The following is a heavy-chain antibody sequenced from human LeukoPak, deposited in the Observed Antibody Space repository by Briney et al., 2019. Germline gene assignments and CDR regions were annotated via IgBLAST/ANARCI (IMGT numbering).Heavy chain of an antibody. CDR3: ARDLRVSPRPSKGAAAGDYYYMDV. Sequence: ASVKVSCKASGYTFTSYYMHWVRQAPGQGLEWMGIINPSGGSTSYAQKFQGRVTMTRDMSTSTDYMELSSLRSEDTAVYYCARDLRVSPRPSKGAAAGDYYYMDVWGKGTTVTVSS. D-gene: IGHD6-13*01. CDR1: GYTFTSYY. V-gene: IGHV1-46*01. J-gene: IGHJ6*03. CDR2: INPSGGST.